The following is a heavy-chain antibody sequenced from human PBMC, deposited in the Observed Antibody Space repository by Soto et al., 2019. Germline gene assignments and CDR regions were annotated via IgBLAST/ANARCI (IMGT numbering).Heavy chain of an antibody. CDR2: IDPSDSYT. J-gene: IGHJ3*02. Sequence: GESLKISCKGSGYSFTSYWISWVRQMPGKGLEWMGRIDPSDSYTNYSPSFQGHVTISADKSISTAYLQWSSLKASDTAMYYCARADIVVVPAARAPFDIWGQGTMVTVSS. CDR3: ARADIVVVPAARAPFDI. D-gene: IGHD2-2*01. CDR1: GYSFTSYW. V-gene: IGHV5-10-1*01.